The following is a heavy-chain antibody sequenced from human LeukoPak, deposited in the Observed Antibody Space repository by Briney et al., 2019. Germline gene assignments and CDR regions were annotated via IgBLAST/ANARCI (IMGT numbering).Heavy chain of an antibody. CDR1: GGSISSYY. V-gene: IGHV4-59*08. CDR2: IYHSGST. CDR3: ARHSPYYDILTGYYSYYFDY. Sequence: SETLSLTCTVSGGSISSYYWSWIRQPPGKGLEWIGYIYHSGSTNYNPSLKSRVTISVDTSKNQFSLKLSSVTAADTAVYYCARHSPYYDILTGYYSYYFDYWGQGTLVTVSS. J-gene: IGHJ4*02. D-gene: IGHD3-9*01.